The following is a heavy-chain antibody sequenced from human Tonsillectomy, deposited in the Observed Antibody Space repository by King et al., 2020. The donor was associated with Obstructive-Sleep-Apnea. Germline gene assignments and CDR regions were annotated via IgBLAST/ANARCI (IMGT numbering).Heavy chain of an antibody. D-gene: IGHD3-22*01. J-gene: IGHJ4*02. CDR2: IYYSGST. V-gene: IGHV4-30-4*01. CDR1: GGSISSGDYY. CDR3: ARVAYYYDNSGYSVKILDY. Sequence: LQLQESGPGLVKPSQTLSLTCTVSGGSISSGDYYWRWIRQPPGKGLEWIGYIYYSGSTYYNPSLKSRVTISVDTSKNQFSLKLSSVTAADTAVYYCARVAYYYDNSGYSVKILDYWGQGTLVTVSS.